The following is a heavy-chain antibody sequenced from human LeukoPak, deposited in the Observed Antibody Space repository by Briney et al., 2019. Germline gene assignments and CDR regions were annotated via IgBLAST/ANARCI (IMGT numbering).Heavy chain of an antibody. V-gene: IGHV3-21*01. CDR3: ARGGATTSQFDY. CDR2: ISSSSSYI. Sequence: GGSLRLSCAASGFTFSSYAMHWVRQAPGKGLEWVSSISSSSSYIYYADSVKGRFTISRDNAKNSLYLQMNSLRAEGTAVYYCARGGATTSQFDYWGQGTLVTVSS. J-gene: IGHJ4*02. CDR1: GFTFSSYA. D-gene: IGHD1-26*01.